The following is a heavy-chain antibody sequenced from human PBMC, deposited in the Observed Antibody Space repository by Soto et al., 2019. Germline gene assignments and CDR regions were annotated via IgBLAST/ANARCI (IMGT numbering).Heavy chain of an antibody. CDR3: AKARWYNWNVEVNWFDP. J-gene: IGHJ5*02. D-gene: IGHD1-20*01. V-gene: IGHV3-23*01. CDR2: ISGSGGST. CDR1: GFTFSSYA. Sequence: GGLLLSCSASGFTFSSYAMSWVRQAPGKGLEWVSAISGSGGSTYYADSVKGRFTISRDNSKNTLYLQMNSLRAEDTAVYYCAKARWYNWNVEVNWFDPWGQGTLVTVYS.